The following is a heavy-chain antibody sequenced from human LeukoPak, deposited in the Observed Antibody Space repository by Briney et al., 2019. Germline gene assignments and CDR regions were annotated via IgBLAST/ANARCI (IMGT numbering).Heavy chain of an antibody. CDR3: AREGLAAAADY. D-gene: IGHD6-13*01. J-gene: IGHJ4*02. V-gene: IGHV3-66*01. CDR1: GFTVSSNY. Sequence: GRSLRLSCAASGFTVSSNYTSWVRQAPGKGLEWVSVIYSGGSTYYADSVKGRFTISRDNSKNTLYLQMNSLRAEDTAVYYCAREGLAAAADYWGQGTLVTVSS. CDR2: IYSGGST.